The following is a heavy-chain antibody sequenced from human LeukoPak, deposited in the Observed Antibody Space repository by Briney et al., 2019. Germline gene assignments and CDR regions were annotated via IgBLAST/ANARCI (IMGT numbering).Heavy chain of an antibody. V-gene: IGHV3-15*01. CDR2: IRNKTDGGTT. CDR1: GFTFSYYY. J-gene: IGHJ4*02. Sequence: GGSLRLSCAASGFTFSYYYMSGVRQAPGKGLEWVGFIRNKTDGGTTDYAAPVKGRFTISRDDSKNTLYLQMNSLKTEDTAVYYCTTEGGDYYDSSGYYYDFFDYWGQGTLVTVSS. CDR3: TTEGGDYYDSSGYYYDFFDY. D-gene: IGHD3-22*01.